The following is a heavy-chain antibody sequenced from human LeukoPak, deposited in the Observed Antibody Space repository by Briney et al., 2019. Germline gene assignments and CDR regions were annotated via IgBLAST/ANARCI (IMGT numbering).Heavy chain of an antibody. CDR2: INPSGGST. Sequence: ASVKVSCKASGYTFTSYYMHWLRQAPGQGLEWMGMINPSGGSTSNAQKFQGRVTMTRDTSTSTVYMELSSLRSEDTAVYYCARAQNSNYELYGYWGQGTLVTVSS. CDR1: GYTFTSYY. V-gene: IGHV1-46*01. CDR3: ARAQNSNYELYGY. D-gene: IGHD4-11*01. J-gene: IGHJ4*02.